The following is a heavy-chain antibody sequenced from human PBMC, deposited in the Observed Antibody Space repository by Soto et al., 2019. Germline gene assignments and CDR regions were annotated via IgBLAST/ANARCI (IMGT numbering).Heavy chain of an antibody. J-gene: IGHJ6*02. CDR3: AGGGGHGDHTRAVPVHYYYYYGMDV. CDR1: GYIFTSYG. Sequence: ASVKVSCKASGYIFTSYGISWVRQAPGRGLEWMGWISAYTGKTNYAQNLQGRVTMTTDTSTTTAYMELSSLRSEDTAVYYCAGGGGHGDHTRAVPVHYYYYYGMDVWGQGTTVTVSS. V-gene: IGHV1-18*01. D-gene: IGHD7-27*01. CDR2: ISAYTGKT.